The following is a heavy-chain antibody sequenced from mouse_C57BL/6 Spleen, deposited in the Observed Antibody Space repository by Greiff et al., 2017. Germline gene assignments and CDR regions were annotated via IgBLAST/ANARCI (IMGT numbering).Heavy chain of an antibody. CDR3: ARRGHLDYGSQGYFDY. CDR2: ILPGSGST. J-gene: IGHJ2*01. V-gene: IGHV1-9*01. CDR1: GYTFTGYW. Sequence: QVQLQQSGAELMKPGASVKLSCKATGYTFTGYWIEWVKQRPGHGLEWIGEILPGSGSTNYNEKFKGKATFTADTSSNTAYMQLSSLTTEDSAIYYCARRGHLDYGSQGYFDYWGQGTTLKVSS. D-gene: IGHD1-1*01.